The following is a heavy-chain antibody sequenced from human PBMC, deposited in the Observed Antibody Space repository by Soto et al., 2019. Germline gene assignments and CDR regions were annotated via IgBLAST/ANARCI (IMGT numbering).Heavy chain of an antibody. V-gene: IGHV3-23*01. J-gene: IGHJ3*02. CDR3: AKGYYDSSGYYFAFDI. CDR2: ISGSGGST. Sequence: EVQLLESGGGLVQPGGSLRLSCAASGFTFSSYAMSWVRQAPGRGLDWVSAISGSGGSTYYADSVKGRFNISRDNSKNTLYLQMISLRAEDTAVYYCAKGYYDSSGYYFAFDIWGQWTMVTVSS. D-gene: IGHD3-22*01. CDR1: GFTFSSYA.